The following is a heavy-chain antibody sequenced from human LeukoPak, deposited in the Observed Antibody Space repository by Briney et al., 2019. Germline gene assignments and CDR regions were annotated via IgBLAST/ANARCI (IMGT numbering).Heavy chain of an antibody. CDR3: VRDRGIVGQFDP. V-gene: IGHV3-7*01. CDR1: GFSFSSYW. J-gene: IGHJ5*02. Sequence: GGSLRLSCAASGFSFSSYWMTWVRQVPGQGLQWVANIKEDGGERNCVDSVRGRFIISRDNAKNSLHLQMNSLRADDTGVYHCVRDRGIVGQFDPWGRGTLVTVSS. D-gene: IGHD2-15*01. CDR2: IKEDGGER.